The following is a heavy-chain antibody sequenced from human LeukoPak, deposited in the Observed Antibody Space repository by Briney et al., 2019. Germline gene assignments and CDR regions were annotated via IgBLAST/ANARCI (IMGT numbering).Heavy chain of an antibody. V-gene: IGHV3-9*01. D-gene: IGHD6-13*01. CDR1: GFTFDVYA. CDR2: ISWNSTRI. Sequence: PGRSLRLSRAASGFTFDVYAMHWGRQAQGHGLEWVSGISWNSTRIGYADSVKGRFTISRDNAKNSLYLQMNSLRAEGTALYYCAKDISTAKYYYYYGMDVWGQGTTVTVSS. CDR3: AKDISTAKYYYYYGMDV. J-gene: IGHJ6*02.